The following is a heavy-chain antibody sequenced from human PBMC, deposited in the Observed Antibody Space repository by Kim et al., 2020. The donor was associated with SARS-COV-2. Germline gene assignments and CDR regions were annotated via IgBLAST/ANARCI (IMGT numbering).Heavy chain of an antibody. D-gene: IGHD2-2*01. J-gene: IGHJ3*02. V-gene: IGHV3-21*01. CDR3: ARGGDIVVVPAGLDAAFDI. CDR1: GFTFSSYS. CDR2: ISSSSSYI. Sequence: GGSLRLSCAASGFTFSSYSMNWVRQAPGKGLEWVSSISSSSSYIYYADSVKGRFTISRDNAKNSLYLQMNSLRAEDTAVYYCARGGDIVVVPAGLDAAFDIWGQGTMVTVSS.